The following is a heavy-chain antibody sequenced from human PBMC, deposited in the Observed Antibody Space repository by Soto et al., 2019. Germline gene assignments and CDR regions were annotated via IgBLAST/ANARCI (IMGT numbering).Heavy chain of an antibody. Sequence: QVQLQESGPGLVKPSQTLSLNCSVSGGSISRGDYYWSWIRQHPGRGLEWIGHIYHSGRTNYNPSHKSRVSISLDTSKSQFSLSLTSVTAADTAVYRCARVGSDFDAFDIWGQGTMVTVSS. CDR2: IYHSGRT. CDR3: ARVGSDFDAFDI. J-gene: IGHJ3*02. V-gene: IGHV4-31*03. CDR1: GGSISRGDYY. D-gene: IGHD3-16*01.